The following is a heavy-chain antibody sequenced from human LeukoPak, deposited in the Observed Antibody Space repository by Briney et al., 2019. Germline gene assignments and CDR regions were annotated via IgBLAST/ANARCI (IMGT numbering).Heavy chain of an antibody. CDR3: ANIRRGEFLHGSS. J-gene: IGHJ4*02. V-gene: IGHV4-61*02. Sequence: SETLSLTCTVSGDSISSDNYFWNWIRQPAGKGLEWIGRIYTGGSTNYNPSLKSRVTISADTSKNEFSLRLTSVTAADTAVYYCANIRRGEFLHGSSWGPGALITVSS. CDR2: IYTGGST. D-gene: IGHD3-16*01. CDR1: GDSISSDNYF.